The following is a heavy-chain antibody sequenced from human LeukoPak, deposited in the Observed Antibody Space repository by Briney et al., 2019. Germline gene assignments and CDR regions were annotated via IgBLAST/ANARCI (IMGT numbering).Heavy chain of an antibody. CDR1: GYTFTSYG. CDR3: ARDPLAYCGGDCYPGFDY. Sequence: ASVKVSFKASGYTFTSYGISWVRQAPGQGLEWMGWISAYNCNTNYAQNLQGRVTMNTDTSTSTAYMELRSVRSDDTAMYYCARDPLAYCGGDCYPGFDYWGQGTLVTVSS. J-gene: IGHJ4*02. D-gene: IGHD2-21*02. V-gene: IGHV1-18*01. CDR2: ISAYNCNT.